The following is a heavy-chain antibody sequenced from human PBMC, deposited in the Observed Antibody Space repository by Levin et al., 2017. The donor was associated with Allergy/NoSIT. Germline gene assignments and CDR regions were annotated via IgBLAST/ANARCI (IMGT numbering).Heavy chain of an antibody. CDR1: GYTFTSYG. J-gene: IGHJ5*02. Sequence: PWASVKVSCKASGYTFTSYGISWVRQVPGQGLEWMGWINTFNGNTKYAQKFQGRVTMTTDTSTTTAYMELRSLRSDGTAVYCCGSDNISQAGWCDPWGQGTLVTVS. V-gene: IGHV1-18*01. CDR3: GSDNISQAGWCDP. CDR2: INTFNGNT.